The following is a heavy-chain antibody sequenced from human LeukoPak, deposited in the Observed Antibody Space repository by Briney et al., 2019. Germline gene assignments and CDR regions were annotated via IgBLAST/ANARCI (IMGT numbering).Heavy chain of an antibody. D-gene: IGHD1-26*01. CDR1: GYTFTSYG. J-gene: IGHJ3*02. CDR3: ARAGDHGIVGAPDAFDI. V-gene: IGHV1-18*01. CDR2: ISAYNGNT. Sequence: ASVKVSCKASGYTFTSYGISWVRQAPGQGLEWMGWISAYNGNTNYAQKLQGRVTMTTDTSTSTAYMELRSLRSDDTAVCYCARAGDHGIVGAPDAFDIWGQGTMVTVSS.